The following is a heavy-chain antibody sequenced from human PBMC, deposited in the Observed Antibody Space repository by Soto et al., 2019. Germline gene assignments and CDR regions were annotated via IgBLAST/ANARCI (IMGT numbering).Heavy chain of an antibody. CDR1: GFTFSSYS. Sequence: EVQLVESGGGLVQPGGSLRLSCAASGFTFSSYSMNWVRQAPGKGLEWVSYISSATIFYADSVKGRFTISRDNAKNSPYLQMNSLSAEDTAVYYCARVFEGVGTTYYYGMDVWGQGTTVTVSS. CDR2: ISSATI. J-gene: IGHJ6*02. D-gene: IGHD1-26*01. CDR3: ARVFEGVGTTYYYGMDV. V-gene: IGHV3-48*01.